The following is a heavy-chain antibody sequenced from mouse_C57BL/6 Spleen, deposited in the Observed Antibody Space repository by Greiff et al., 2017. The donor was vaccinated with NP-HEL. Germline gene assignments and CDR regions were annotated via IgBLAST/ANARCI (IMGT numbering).Heavy chain of an antibody. CDR3: ARDYSNYEGYFDV. D-gene: IGHD2-5*01. CDR1: GYAFSSSW. Sequence: QVQLQQSGPELVKPGASVKISCKASGYAFSSSWMNWVKQRPGKGLEWIGRIYPGDGDTNYNGKFKGKATLTAAKSSSTAYMQLSSLTSEDSAVYFCARDYSNYEGYFDVWGTGTTVTVSS. CDR2: IYPGDGDT. V-gene: IGHV1-82*01. J-gene: IGHJ1*03.